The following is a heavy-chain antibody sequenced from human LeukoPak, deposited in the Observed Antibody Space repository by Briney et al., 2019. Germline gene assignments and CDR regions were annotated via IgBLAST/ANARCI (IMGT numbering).Heavy chain of an antibody. CDR3: ARLITATTDY. Sequence: SETLSLTCTVSGGSISSYYWSWIRQPPGKGLEWIGYIYYSGSTYYNPSLKSRVTISVDTSNNQFSLKLSSVTAADTAVYYCARLITATTDYWGQGTLVIVSS. J-gene: IGHJ4*02. CDR1: GGSISSYY. CDR2: IYYSGST. V-gene: IGHV4-59*08. D-gene: IGHD1-7*01.